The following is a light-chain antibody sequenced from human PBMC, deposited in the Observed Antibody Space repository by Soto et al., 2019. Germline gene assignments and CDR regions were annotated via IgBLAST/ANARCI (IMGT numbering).Light chain of an antibody. J-gene: IGKJ1*01. CDR2: GAS. V-gene: IGKV3-15*01. CDR1: QSVSSN. Sequence: EIVMTQSPATLSVSPGERATLSCRASQSVSSNLAWYQQKPGQAPRLLIYGASTRATGIPARFSGSGSGTELTLTINSLQSEDFAVYYCQQYNNWPRTFGQGTKVDIK. CDR3: QQYNNWPRT.